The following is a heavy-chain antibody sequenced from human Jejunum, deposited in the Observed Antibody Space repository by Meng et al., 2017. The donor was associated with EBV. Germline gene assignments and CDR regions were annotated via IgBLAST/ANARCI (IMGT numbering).Heavy chain of an antibody. CDR3: AKLLKY. J-gene: IGHJ4*02. Sequence: EVQLLESGGGWVQPGGSLRLACAASGFSFSNSAMSWVRQAPGKGLEWVSVISGSAGNTYYADSVKGRFTISRDLSNNTLYLQMNSLRAEDTAIYYCAKLLKYWGQGTLVTVSS. V-gene: IGHV3-23*01. CDR1: GFSFSNSA. CDR2: ISGSAGNT.